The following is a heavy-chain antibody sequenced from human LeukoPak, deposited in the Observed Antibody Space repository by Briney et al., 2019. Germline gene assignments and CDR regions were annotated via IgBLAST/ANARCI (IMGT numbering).Heavy chain of an antibody. D-gene: IGHD1-26*01. Sequence: GGSLRLSCAASGFTFSSYAMHWVRQAPGKGLGWVAVISYDGSNKYYADSVKGRFTISRDNSKNTLYLQMNSLRAEDTAVYYCAREAIVGATEDFDYWGQGTLVTVSS. CDR3: AREAIVGATEDFDY. CDR2: ISYDGSNK. V-gene: IGHV3-30*04. J-gene: IGHJ4*02. CDR1: GFTFSSYA.